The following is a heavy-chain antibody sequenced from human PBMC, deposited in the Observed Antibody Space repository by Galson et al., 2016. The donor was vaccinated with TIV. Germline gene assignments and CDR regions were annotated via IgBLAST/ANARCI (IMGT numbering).Heavy chain of an antibody. CDR2: IFQTGST. J-gene: IGHJ3*02. CDR3: ARGEWPSVPDAMQAFGI. Sequence: SLTCAVSGGSISGGTYSWSWIRQPPGKGLEWIGYIFQTGSTYYNPSLMSLKSRVTISLDISKNQFSLKVKSVTAADTAMYHCARGEWPSVPDAMQAFGIWGQGTMVAVSS. CDR1: GGSISGGTYS. V-gene: IGHV4-30-2*01. D-gene: IGHD2-2*01.